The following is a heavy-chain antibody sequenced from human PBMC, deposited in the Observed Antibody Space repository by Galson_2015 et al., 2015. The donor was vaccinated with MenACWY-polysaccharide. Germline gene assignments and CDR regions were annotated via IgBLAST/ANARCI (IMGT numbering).Heavy chain of an antibody. J-gene: IGHJ2*01. CDR3: ARGGRQDRWGTASYYSYLCWFVRDL. CDR2: INISGDT. D-gene: IGHD3-10*01. Sequence: SETLSLTCAVHGGSITGFTWSWIRQPQGQGMEWNGEINISGDTNYNLYLKRRVSLAVDTYKNKFSLRVTIVTAADTAEYYCARGGRQDRWGTASYYSYLCWFVRDLGGR. V-gene: IGHV4-34*01. CDR1: GGSITGFT.